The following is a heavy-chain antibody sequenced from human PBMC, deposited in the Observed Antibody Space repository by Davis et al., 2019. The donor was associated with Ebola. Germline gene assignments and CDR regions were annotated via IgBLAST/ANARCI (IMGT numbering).Heavy chain of an antibody. CDR3: ARDRSGYYGSAYYFDH. D-gene: IGHD3-10*01. CDR2: ISHSGGDT. CDR1: GFTFSTYA. Sequence: GESLKISCTASGFTFSTYAMSWVRQAPGAGLEWVSAISHSGGDTYYADSVKGRFTISRDNTKNSLYLQMDSLRVEDTAVYYCARDRSGYYGSAYYFDHWGQGTQVTVSS. J-gene: IGHJ4*02. V-gene: IGHV3-23*01.